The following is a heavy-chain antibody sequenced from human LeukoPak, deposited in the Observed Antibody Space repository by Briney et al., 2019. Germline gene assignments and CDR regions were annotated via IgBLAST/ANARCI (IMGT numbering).Heavy chain of an antibody. J-gene: IGHJ3*02. CDR2: ISGSDSST. CDR3: AKPMIVVRAAFDI. CDR1: GFTFSDYY. Sequence: GGSLRLSCAASGFTFSDYYMSWVRQAPGKGLEWVSAISGSDSSTYYADSVKGRFTISRDNSKNTLYLQMNSLRAEDTAVYYCAKPMIVVRAAFDIWGQGTMVTVSS. D-gene: IGHD3-22*01. V-gene: IGHV3-23*01.